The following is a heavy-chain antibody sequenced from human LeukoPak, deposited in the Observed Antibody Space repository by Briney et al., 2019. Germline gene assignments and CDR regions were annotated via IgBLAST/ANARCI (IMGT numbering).Heavy chain of an antibody. D-gene: IGHD6-6*01. J-gene: IGHJ4*02. CDR1: GGSISSSSYY. CDR3: ARDLYSSSPAFDY. V-gene: IGHV4-39*07. CDR2: IYYSGST. Sequence: PSETLSLTFTVSGGSISSSSYYWGWIRQPPGKGLEWIGSIYYSGSTYYNPSLKSRVTISVDTSKNQFSLKLSSVTAADTAVYYCARDLYSSSPAFDYWGQGTLVTVSS.